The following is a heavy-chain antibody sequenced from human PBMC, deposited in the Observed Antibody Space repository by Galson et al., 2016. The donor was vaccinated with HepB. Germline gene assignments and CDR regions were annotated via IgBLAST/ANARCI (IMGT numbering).Heavy chain of an antibody. V-gene: IGHV4-61*01. CDR1: GGSVSGGSYY. J-gene: IGHJ6*02. Sequence: ETLSLTCTVSGGSVSGGSYYWSWIRQPPGKGLEWIGYVYYSGSTSYNPSLKSRVTISVDTSKNQFSLNLSSVTAADTAVYYCARDSSSPGYYYYYGLDVWGQGTTVTISS. D-gene: IGHD6-6*01. CDR3: ARDSSSPGYYYYYGLDV. CDR2: VYYSGST.